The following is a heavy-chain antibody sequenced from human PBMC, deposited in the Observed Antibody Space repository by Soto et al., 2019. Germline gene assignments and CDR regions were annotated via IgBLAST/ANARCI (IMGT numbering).Heavy chain of an antibody. Sequence: QVQLQESGPGLVKPSETLSLTCTVSGGSLTKYYWSWIRQPAGKGLEWIGRISTSGNVVSKASLRSRLTMSVDTSKNQFSRRLTSVTAADPAVYYCARDNNDFWSLYPLAFDYWGQGALVTVSS. D-gene: IGHD3-3*01. V-gene: IGHV4-4*07. CDR3: ARDNNDFWSLYPLAFDY. CDR1: GGSLTKYY. J-gene: IGHJ4*02. CDR2: ISTSGNV.